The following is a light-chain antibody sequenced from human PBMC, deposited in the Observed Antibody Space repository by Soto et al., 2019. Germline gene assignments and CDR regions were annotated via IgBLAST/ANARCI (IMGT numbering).Light chain of an antibody. CDR1: QSVSSN. Sequence: EIVMTQSPATLSVSPGERATLSCRASQSVSSNLAWYQQKPGQAPRLFIYGASSRATGIPVRFSGSGSGTDFTLTISSLEPEDFAVYYCQQRSNWITFGQGTRLEIK. V-gene: IGKV3-11*01. J-gene: IGKJ5*01. CDR3: QQRSNWIT. CDR2: GAS.